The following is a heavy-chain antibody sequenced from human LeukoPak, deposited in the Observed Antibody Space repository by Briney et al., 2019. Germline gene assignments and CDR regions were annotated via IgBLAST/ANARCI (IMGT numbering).Heavy chain of an antibody. J-gene: IGHJ5*02. Sequence: SSVKVSCKASGGTFSSYAISWVRQAPGQGLEWMGGIIPIFGTANYAQKFQGRVTITADESTSTAYMELSSLRSEDTAVYYCARDVHGDYGSGWFDPWGQGTLVSVSS. CDR1: GGTFSSYA. D-gene: IGHD4-17*01. CDR3: ARDVHGDYGSGWFDP. V-gene: IGHV1-69*01. CDR2: IIPIFGTA.